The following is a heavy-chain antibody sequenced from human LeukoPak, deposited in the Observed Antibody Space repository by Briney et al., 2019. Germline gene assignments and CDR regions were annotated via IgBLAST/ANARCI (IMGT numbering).Heavy chain of an antibody. CDR1: GGSISSYY. V-gene: IGHV4-59*01. J-gene: IGHJ5*02. Sequence: SETLSLTCTVSGGSISSYYWNWIRQPPGKGLEWIGYIYYSGSTNYNPSLKSRVTISVDTSKNQFSLKLSSVTAADTAVYYCARGDYDILTGYSTNWFDPWGQGTLVTVSS. D-gene: IGHD3-9*01. CDR3: ARGDYDILTGYSTNWFDP. CDR2: IYYSGST.